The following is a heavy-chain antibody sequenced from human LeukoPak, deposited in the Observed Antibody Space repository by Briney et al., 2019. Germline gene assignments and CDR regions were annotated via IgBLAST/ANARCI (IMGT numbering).Heavy chain of an antibody. CDR3: ARHSSGYDSSLDY. D-gene: IGHD5-12*01. J-gene: IGHJ4*02. CDR2: IGPIDSNM. Sequence: GESLKISTKGSGYSFTSYWISWVRQMPGTGLEWMGRIGPIDSNMNFSPSFQGHVTFSTDKSISTAYLQWSSLKASDTAMYYCARHSSGYDSSLDYWGQGTLVTVSS. V-gene: IGHV5-10-1*01. CDR1: GYSFTSYW.